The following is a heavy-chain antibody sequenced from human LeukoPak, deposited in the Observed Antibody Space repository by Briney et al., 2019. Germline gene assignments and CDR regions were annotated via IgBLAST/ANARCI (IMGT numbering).Heavy chain of an antibody. CDR1: GFTVSSNY. Sequence: PGGSLRLSCAASGFTVSSNYMSWVRQAPGKGLEWVSAIYSGGTTFYADSVKGRFTISRDNSKNTLYLQMDSLRAEDTAVYYCASGASSSLGSGYWGQGTLVTVSS. CDR3: ASGASSSLGSGY. J-gene: IGHJ4*02. CDR2: IYSGGTT. V-gene: IGHV3-66*01. D-gene: IGHD2-2*01.